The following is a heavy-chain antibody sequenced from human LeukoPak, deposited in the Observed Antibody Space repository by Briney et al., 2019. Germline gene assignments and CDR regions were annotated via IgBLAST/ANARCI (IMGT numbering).Heavy chain of an antibody. CDR2: ITNDGSRQ. CDR1: GFTFNRCG. Sequence: PGRSLRLSCAATGFTFNRCGMHWVRQAPGKGLEWVAVITNDGSRQYYTDSVKGRFTVSRDNSKNTLSLQMNSLRAEDTAVYYCVKSSGTNDYGTDAWGQGTTVNVPS. CDR3: VKSSGTNDYGTDA. J-gene: IGHJ6*02. V-gene: IGHV3-30*18. D-gene: IGHD3-10*01.